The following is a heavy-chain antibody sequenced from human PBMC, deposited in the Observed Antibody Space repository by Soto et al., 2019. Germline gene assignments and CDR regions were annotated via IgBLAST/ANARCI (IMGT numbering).Heavy chain of an antibody. CDR2: IIPIFGTA. V-gene: IGHV1-69*13. D-gene: IGHD6-13*01. J-gene: IGHJ6*02. Sequence: SVKISCKASGGTFSSYAISWVRQAPGQGLEWMGGIIPIFGTANYAQKFQGRVTITADESTSTAYMELSSLRSEDTAVYYCARGSVRPHSTYGTDVWGQGTTVTVLL. CDR1: GGTFSSYA. CDR3: ARGSVRPHSTYGTDV.